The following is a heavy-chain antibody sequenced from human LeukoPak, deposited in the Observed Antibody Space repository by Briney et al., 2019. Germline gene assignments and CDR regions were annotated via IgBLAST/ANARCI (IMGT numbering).Heavy chain of an antibody. CDR1: GGSISSYY. D-gene: IGHD2-2*01. V-gene: IGHV4-59*01. Sequence: SETLSLTCTVSGGSISSYYWSWIRQPPGKGLEWIGDIYYSGSTNYNPSLKSRVTISVDTSKNQFSLKLSSVTAADTAVYYCARDGPPPYCSSTSCYQNWFDPWGQGTLVTVSS. CDR2: IYYSGST. J-gene: IGHJ5*02. CDR3: ARDGPPPYCSSTSCYQNWFDP.